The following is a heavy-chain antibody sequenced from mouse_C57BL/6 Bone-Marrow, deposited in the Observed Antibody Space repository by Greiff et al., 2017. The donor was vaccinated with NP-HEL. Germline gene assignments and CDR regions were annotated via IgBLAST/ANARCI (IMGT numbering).Heavy chain of an antibody. V-gene: IGHV1-59*01. CDR1: GYTFTSYW. CDR2: IDPSDSYT. J-gene: IGHJ3*01. Sequence: QVQLQQPGAELVRPGTSVKLSCKASGYTFTSYWMHWVKQRPGQGLEWIGVIDPSDSYTNYNQKFKGKATLTVDTSSSTAYMQLSSLTSEDSAVYYCERGSSMVKWFAYGGRGTLVTVTA. CDR3: ERGSSMVKWFAY. D-gene: IGHD2-2*01.